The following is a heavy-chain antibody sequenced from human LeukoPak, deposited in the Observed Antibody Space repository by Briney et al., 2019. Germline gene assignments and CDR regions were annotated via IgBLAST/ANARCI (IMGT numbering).Heavy chain of an antibody. CDR3: ATSYGDRSLY. J-gene: IGHJ4*02. Sequence: AGGSLRLSCAASGFTFSSYAMHWVRQAPGKGLEWVAVISYDGSNKYYADSVKGRFTISRDNSKNTLYLQMNSLRAEDTSVYYCATSYGDRSLYWGQGTLVTVSS. CDR1: GFTFSSYA. V-gene: IGHV3-30-3*01. D-gene: IGHD4-17*01. CDR2: ISYDGSNK.